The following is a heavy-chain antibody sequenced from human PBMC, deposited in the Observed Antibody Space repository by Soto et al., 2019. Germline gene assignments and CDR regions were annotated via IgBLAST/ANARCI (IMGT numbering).Heavy chain of an antibody. J-gene: IGHJ5*02. CDR1: GYTFTCYY. D-gene: IGHD3-22*01. V-gene: IGHV1-2*02. Sequence: GASVQSSCKISGYTFTCYYMNCVRQAPGQGLEWMGWINHNSGGTNYAQKFQGRVTMTRDTSISTAYMELSRLRSDDTAVYYCARDPYYYDSSGSWGQGTLVTVSS. CDR2: INHNSGGT. CDR3: ARDPYYYDSSGS.